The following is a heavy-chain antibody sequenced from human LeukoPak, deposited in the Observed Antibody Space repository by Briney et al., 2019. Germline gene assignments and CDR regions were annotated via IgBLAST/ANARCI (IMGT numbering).Heavy chain of an antibody. CDR1: GFTFSSYG. J-gene: IGHJ4*02. D-gene: IGHD3-10*01. CDR3: AKGGVRLWFGGGLFDY. V-gene: IGHV3-30*18. Sequence: GRSLRLSCAASGFTFSSYGMHWVRQAPGKGLEWVAVISYDGSNKYYADSVKGRFTISRDNSKNTLYLQMSSLRAEDPAVYYWAKGGVRLWFGGGLFDYWGQGTLVTVSS. CDR2: ISYDGSNK.